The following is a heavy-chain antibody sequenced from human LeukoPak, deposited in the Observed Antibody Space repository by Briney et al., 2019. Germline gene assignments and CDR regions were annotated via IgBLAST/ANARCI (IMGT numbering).Heavy chain of an antibody. Sequence: PSETLSLTCTVSGGSISSYYWSWIRQPPGKGLEWIGYIYYSGSTNYNPSLKSRVTISVDTSKNQFSLKLSSVTAADTGVYYCARDVRYCSGGSCYSGFDYWGQGTLVTVSS. CDR2: IYYSGST. D-gene: IGHD2-15*01. CDR1: GGSISSYY. J-gene: IGHJ4*02. V-gene: IGHV4-59*01. CDR3: ARDVRYCSGGSCYSGFDY.